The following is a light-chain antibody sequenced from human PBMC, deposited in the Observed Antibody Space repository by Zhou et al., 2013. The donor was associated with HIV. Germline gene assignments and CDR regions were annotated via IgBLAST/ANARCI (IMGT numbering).Light chain of an antibody. J-gene: IGKJ3*01. CDR3: QQSYTTPRT. CDR2: KAS. V-gene: IGKV1-39*01. Sequence: DIQMTQSPSSLSASAGDRVTITCRASQTISNYLNWYQQKPGKAPTLLIYKASNLQSGVPSKFSGSGSGAEFVLTITSLQSDDFATYYCQQSYTTPRTFGPGT. CDR1: QTISNY.